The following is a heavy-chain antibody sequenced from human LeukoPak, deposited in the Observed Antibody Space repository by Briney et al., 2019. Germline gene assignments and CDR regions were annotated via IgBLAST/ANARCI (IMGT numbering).Heavy chain of an antibody. J-gene: IGHJ6*02. D-gene: IGHD2-15*01. V-gene: IGHV3-23*01. CDR1: GFTFSSYA. CDR3: AKSRLLPSSGMDV. CDR2: ISGSGGST. Sequence: GGSLRLSCAASGFTFSSYAMSWVRQAPGKGLEWVSAISGSGGSTYYADSVKGRFTISRDNSKNTLYLQMNSLRAADTAVYYCAKSRLLPSSGMDVWGQGTTVTVFS.